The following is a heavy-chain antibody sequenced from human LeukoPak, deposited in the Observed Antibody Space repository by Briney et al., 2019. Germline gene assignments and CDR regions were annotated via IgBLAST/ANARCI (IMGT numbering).Heavy chain of an antibody. CDR3: TSLRTAVPHAGEAYNI. V-gene: IGHV3-7*01. D-gene: IGHD3-16*01. CDR2: IKQDGSDK. J-gene: IGHJ4*02. Sequence: GGSLRLSCEASGFTFSSYWMSWVRQAPGKGPEWVANIKQDGSDKYYADSVRGRFTVSRDNAKNSMYLQMNGLRAEDTATYYCTSLRTAVPHAGEAYNIWGQGILVTVSS. CDR1: GFTFSSYW.